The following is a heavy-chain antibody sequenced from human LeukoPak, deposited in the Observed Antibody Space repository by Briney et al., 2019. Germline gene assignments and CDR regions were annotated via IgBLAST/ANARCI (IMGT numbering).Heavy chain of an antibody. D-gene: IGHD1-26*01. V-gene: IGHV4-34*01. J-gene: IGHJ4*02. CDR1: GGSFSGYY. CDR2: INHSGST. CDR3: ARVRNRSYFAN. Sequence: PSETLSLTCAVYGGSFSGYYWSWIRQPPGKGLEWIGEINHSGSTNYNPSLKSRVTISVDTSKNQFSLKLSSVTAADTAVYYCARVRNRSYFANWGQGTLVTVSS.